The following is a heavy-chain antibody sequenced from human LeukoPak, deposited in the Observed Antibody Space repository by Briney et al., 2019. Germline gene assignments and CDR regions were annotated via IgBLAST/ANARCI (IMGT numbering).Heavy chain of an antibody. V-gene: IGHV3-7*01. Sequence: GGSLRLSCAASRFTFSSYWMSWVRQAPGKGLEWVAIINQDGSEKYYVDSVKGRFTISRDNARNSLYLQMDSPRAEDTAIYYCARDSESDAFDIWGQGTMVTVSS. CDR3: ARDSESDAFDI. CDR2: INQDGSEK. D-gene: IGHD3-10*01. CDR1: RFTFSSYW. J-gene: IGHJ3*02.